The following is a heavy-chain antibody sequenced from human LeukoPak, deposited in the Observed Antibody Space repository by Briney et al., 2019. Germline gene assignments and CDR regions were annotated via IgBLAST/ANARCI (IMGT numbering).Heavy chain of an antibody. D-gene: IGHD2/OR15-2a*01. CDR1: RDTFSSYT. Sequence: SVTVSCTASRDTFSSYTFNWVRQAPGQGLEWMGRISPFLGSAFYAQNFQGRVTITADKSTYTVYMELSRLRFEDTAVYYCARSGSTRRDPAWFDPWGQGTLATVSS. J-gene: IGHJ5*02. CDR2: ISPFLGSA. CDR3: ARSGSTRRDPAWFDP. V-gene: IGHV1-69*08.